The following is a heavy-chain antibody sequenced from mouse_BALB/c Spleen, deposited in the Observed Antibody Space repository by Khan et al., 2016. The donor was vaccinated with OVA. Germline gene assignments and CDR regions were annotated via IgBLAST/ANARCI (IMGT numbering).Heavy chain of an antibody. CDR3: GRSGYGSLGY. D-gene: IGHD1-1*01. J-gene: IGHJ2*01. V-gene: IGHV1-77*01. Sequence: QVQLQQSGPVLVKPGASVKMSCKASGYTFTDYIINWVRQRTGQGLEWIGQIYPGSGSTYYNEKFKGKATLTADKSSNTAYMQLRSLTSEDSAVYFCGRSGYGSLGYWGQGTTLTVSS. CDR1: GYTFTDYI. CDR2: IYPGSGST.